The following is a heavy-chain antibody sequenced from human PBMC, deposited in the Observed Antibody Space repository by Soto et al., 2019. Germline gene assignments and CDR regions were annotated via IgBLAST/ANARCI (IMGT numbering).Heavy chain of an antibody. D-gene: IGHD2-8*02. V-gene: IGHV4-34*01. Sequence: SETLSLTCAVYGGSFSGYYWSWIRQPPGKGLEWIGEINHSGSTNYNPSLKSRVTISVDTSKNQFSLKLSSVTAADTAVYYCARERPLWYWSRRENYYYGMDVWGQGTTVTVSS. CDR1: GGSFSGYY. CDR2: INHSGST. CDR3: ARERPLWYWSRRENYYYGMDV. J-gene: IGHJ6*02.